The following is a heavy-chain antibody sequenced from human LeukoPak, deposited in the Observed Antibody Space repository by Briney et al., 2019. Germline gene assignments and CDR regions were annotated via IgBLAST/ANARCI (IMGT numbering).Heavy chain of an antibody. CDR1: GFAFSRFA. D-gene: IGHD3-22*01. CDR2: ISGNGHQT. V-gene: IGHV3-23*01. Sequence: GGSLRLSCSAPGFAFSRFAMTWVRHLPGKGLDWVSTISGNGHQTYYGDSVKGRFSVSRDNSKNILYLQMDSLRADDSALYYCAKDANYYDSSGFFIPFDYWGQGTLVTVSS. J-gene: IGHJ4*02. CDR3: AKDANYYDSSGFFIPFDY.